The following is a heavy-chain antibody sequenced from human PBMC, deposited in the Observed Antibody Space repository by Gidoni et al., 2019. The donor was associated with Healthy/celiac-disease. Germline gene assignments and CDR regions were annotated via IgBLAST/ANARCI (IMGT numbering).Heavy chain of an antibody. CDR1: AYTFTSYG. CDR2: ISAYNGNT. D-gene: IGHD3-3*01. Sequence: QVQLVQSGAEVKKPGASVTVSCKASAYTFTSYGITWERQAPGQGLEWMGWISAYNGNTNYAQKLQGRVTMTTDTSTSTAYMELRSLRSDDTAVYYCARSNWGTIFGVVIIIDYYGMDVWGQGTTVTVSS. CDR3: ARSNWGTIFGVVIIIDYYGMDV. J-gene: IGHJ6*02. V-gene: IGHV1-18*04.